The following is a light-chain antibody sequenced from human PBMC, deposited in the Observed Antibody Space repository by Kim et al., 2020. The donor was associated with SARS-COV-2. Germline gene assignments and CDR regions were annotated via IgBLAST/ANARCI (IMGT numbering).Light chain of an antibody. CDR1: QGISNF. CDR2: AAS. J-gene: IGKJ3*01. CDR3: QKYDRAPFT. V-gene: IGKV1-27*01. Sequence: ASVGDRVTITCRASQGISNFLAWYQQKPGKVPKLLIYAASTLQSGVPSRFSGSGSGTDFTLTISSLQPEDVASYYCQKYDRAPFTFGPGTKVDIK.